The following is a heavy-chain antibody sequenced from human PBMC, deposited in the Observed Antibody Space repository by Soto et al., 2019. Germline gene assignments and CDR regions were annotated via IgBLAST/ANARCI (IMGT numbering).Heavy chain of an antibody. CDR2: IYYSGST. V-gene: IGHV4-39*01. J-gene: IGHJ4*02. D-gene: IGHD3-22*01. CDR3: MLGSGWKDFDY. CDR1: GGSIGSSSYY. Sequence: PSDTLSLTCTVSGGSIGSSSYYWGWIRQPPGKGLEWIGSIYYSGSTYYNPSLKSRVTISVDTSKNQFSLKLSSVTAADTAVYYCMLGSGWKDFDYWGQGTLVTVSS.